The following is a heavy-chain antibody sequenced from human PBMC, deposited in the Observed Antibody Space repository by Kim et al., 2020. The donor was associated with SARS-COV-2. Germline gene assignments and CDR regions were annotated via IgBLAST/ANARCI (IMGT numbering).Heavy chain of an antibody. D-gene: IGHD3-22*01. CDR3: ARVTDRRGYYFDY. J-gene: IGHJ4*02. Sequence: YYADSVIGRFTLSRDNAKNSLYLQMRSRRAEDTALYYCARVTDRRGYYFDYWGQGTLVTVSS. V-gene: IGHV3-21*01.